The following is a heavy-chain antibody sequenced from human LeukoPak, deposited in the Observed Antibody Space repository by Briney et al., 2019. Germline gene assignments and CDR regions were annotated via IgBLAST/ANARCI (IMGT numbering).Heavy chain of an antibody. CDR3: ARVYSSGWYAVDY. D-gene: IGHD6-19*01. J-gene: IGHJ4*02. CDR1: GFTFSGYA. CDR2: LAHDASRN. V-gene: IGHV3-30-3*01. Sequence: GGSLRLSCAASGFTFSGYAMHWVRQAPGKGLEWVAFLAHDASRNSYADSVKGRFTVSRDNSKNTLYLQMSSLRAEDTALYYCARVYSSGWYAVDYWGQGTLVTVPS.